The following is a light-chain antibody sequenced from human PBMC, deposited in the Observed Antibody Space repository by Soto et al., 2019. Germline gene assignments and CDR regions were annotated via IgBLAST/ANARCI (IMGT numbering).Light chain of an antibody. Sequence: IHMTQSPSSLSASLEDIVIITCRASQSISNHLNWYQQKPGKAPKLLIFAASSLQSGVPSRFSGSRSGPDFTLTINRLEPEDFAVYYCQLYGSSHKFGQGTRLEI. CDR2: AAS. CDR1: QSISNH. CDR3: QLYGSSHK. V-gene: IGKV1-39*01. J-gene: IGKJ5*01.